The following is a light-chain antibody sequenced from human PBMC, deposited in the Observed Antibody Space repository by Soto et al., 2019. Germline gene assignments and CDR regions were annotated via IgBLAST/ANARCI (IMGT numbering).Light chain of an antibody. CDR2: GAS. J-gene: IGKJ1*01. CDR3: QQFGSSSST. Sequence: ESVLTQSPGTLSLSPGEKATLSCRASQSVSSSYLAWYQKKPGQAPRLLIYGASSRATGIPDRFSGSGSGTDFTFSVSRLEPEDFAVYYCQQFGSSSSTFGQGTKVEIK. V-gene: IGKV3-20*01. CDR1: QSVSSSY.